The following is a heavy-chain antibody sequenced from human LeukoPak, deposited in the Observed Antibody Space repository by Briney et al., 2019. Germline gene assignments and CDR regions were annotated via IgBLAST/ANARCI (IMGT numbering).Heavy chain of an antibody. CDR2: IYYSGST. CDR3: ARLKYSSGWYYFDY. J-gene: IGHJ4*02. CDR1: GGSISSGSYY. V-gene: IGHV4-61*10. D-gene: IGHD6-19*01. Sequence: PSQTLSLTCTVSGGSISSGSYYWSWIRQPAGKGLEWIGYIYYSGSTNYNPSLKSRVTISVDTSKNQFSLKLSSVTAADTAVYYCARLKYSSGWYYFDYWGQGTLVTVSS.